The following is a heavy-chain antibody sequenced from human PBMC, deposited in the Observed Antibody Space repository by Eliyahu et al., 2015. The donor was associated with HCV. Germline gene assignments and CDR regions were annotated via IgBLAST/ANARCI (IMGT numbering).Heavy chain of an antibody. CDR2: IHYSGST. CDR3: SSGGGGIAVAGTGGWFDP. CDR1: GGSITXYX. J-gene: IGHJ5*02. V-gene: IGHV4-59*01. Sequence: QVQLQESGPGLVKPSETLSLICTVXGGSITXYXWSWTRQPPGKGLEWIGYIHYSGSTNYNPSLKSRVTLSIDTSKNQFSLKVTSVTAADTAVYYCSSGGGGIAVAGTGGWFDPWGQGTLVTVSS. D-gene: IGHD6-19*01.